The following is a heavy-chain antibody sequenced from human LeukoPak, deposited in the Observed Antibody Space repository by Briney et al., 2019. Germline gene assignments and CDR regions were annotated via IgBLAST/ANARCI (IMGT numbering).Heavy chain of an antibody. CDR1: GGSFSGYY. CDR2: INHSGST. D-gene: IGHD6-19*01. Sequence: SETLSLTCAVYGGSFSGYYWSWIRQPPGKGLEWIGEINHSGSTDYNPSLKSRVTISVDTSKNQFSLKLSSVTAADTAVYYCARGYWLVIYYYFDYWGQGTLVTVSS. V-gene: IGHV4-34*01. J-gene: IGHJ4*02. CDR3: ARGYWLVIYYYFDY.